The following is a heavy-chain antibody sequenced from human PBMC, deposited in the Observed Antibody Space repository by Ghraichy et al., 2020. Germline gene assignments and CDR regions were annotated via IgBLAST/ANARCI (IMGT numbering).Heavy chain of an antibody. CDR1: GFAFSTFE. D-gene: IGHD2-21*02. J-gene: IGHJ4*02. Sequence: GGSLRLSCAASGFAFSTFEMNWVRQTPGQGLEWVSYISPTGDTIFYADSVKGRFTISRDNAKNSLYLQMNSLRAEDTAVYYCARDSLLGDRFDYWGQGTLVTVSS. CDR3: ARDSLLGDRFDY. V-gene: IGHV3-48*03. CDR2: ISPTGDTI.